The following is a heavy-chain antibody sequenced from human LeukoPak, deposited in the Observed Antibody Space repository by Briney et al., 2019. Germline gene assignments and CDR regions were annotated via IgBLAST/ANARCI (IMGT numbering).Heavy chain of an antibody. CDR3: ATLPPYCSSTSCRRALDY. CDR1: GGTFSSYA. J-gene: IGHJ4*02. Sequence: GASAKVSCKASGGTFSSYAISWVRQAPGQGLEWMGRIIPILGIANYAQKFQGRVTITADKSTSTAYMELSSLRSEDTAVYYCATLPPYCSSTSCRRALDYWGQGTLVTVSS. V-gene: IGHV1-69*04. D-gene: IGHD2-2*01. CDR2: IIPILGIA.